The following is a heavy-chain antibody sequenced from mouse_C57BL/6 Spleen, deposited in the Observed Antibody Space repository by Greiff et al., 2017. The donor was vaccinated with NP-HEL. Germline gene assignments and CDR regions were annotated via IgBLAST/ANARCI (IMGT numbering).Heavy chain of an antibody. V-gene: IGHV1-18*01. J-gene: IGHJ3*01. CDR1: GYTFTDYN. Sequence: VQLQQSGPELVKPGASVKIPCKASGYTFTDYNMDWVKQSHGKSLEWIGDINPNNGGTIYNQKFKGKATLTVDKSSSTAYMELRSLTSEDTAVYYCARRGSKGFAYWGQGTLVTVSA. CDR3: ARRGSKGFAY. D-gene: IGHD1-1*01. CDR2: INPNNGGT.